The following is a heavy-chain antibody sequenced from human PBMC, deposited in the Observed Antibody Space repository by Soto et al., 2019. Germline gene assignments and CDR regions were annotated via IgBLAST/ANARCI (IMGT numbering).Heavy chain of an antibody. V-gene: IGHV1-2*02. CDR2: MNPNSGDT. J-gene: IGHJ4*02. D-gene: IGHD2-21*02. Sequence: QAQLVQSGAEVKKPGASVKVSCEASGYTFTSYYMHWVRQAPGQGLEWMGWMNPNSGDTKYAQKFRGSVTMTRDTSITTAYMEVKILTSDDTAVYYCARQLAYCGGDCFTEPVDYWGQGTLVTVSS. CDR1: GYTFTSYY. CDR3: ARQLAYCGGDCFTEPVDY.